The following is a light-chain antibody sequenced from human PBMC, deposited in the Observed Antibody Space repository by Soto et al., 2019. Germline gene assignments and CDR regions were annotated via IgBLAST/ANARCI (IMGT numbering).Light chain of an antibody. CDR1: QSVSSY. Sequence: EIVLTQSPATLSLSPGERAALSCRSSQSVSSYLAWYQQKPGQAPRLLIYDASKRATGIPARFSGSGSGTDVTLTISSLEPEDFAVYFCQQRSNWPSTFGGGTKVEI. CDR3: QQRSNWPST. V-gene: IGKV3-11*01. J-gene: IGKJ4*01. CDR2: DAS.